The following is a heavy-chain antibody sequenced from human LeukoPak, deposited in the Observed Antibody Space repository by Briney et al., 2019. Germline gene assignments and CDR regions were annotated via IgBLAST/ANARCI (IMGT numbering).Heavy chain of an antibody. CDR2: FIPIFGTA. J-gene: IGHJ3*02. CDR1: GGTFSSYA. D-gene: IGHD6-6*01. V-gene: IGHV1-69*05. CDR3: ARGGRIAARTHDAFDI. Sequence: SVKVSCKASGGTFSSYAISWVRQAPGQGLEWMGRFIPIFGTANYAQKFQGRVTITTDESTSTAYMELSSLRSEDTAVYYCARGGRIAARTHDAFDIWGQGTMVTVSS.